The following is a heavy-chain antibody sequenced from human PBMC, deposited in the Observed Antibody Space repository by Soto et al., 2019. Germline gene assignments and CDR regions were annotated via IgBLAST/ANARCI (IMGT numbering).Heavy chain of an antibody. CDR3: ARGPGGRGRHPIFGVVVAHRDGMDV. J-gene: IGHJ6*02. Sequence: HPGGSLRLSCAASGFTVSSNYMSWVRQAPGKGLEWVSVIYSGGSTYYADSVKGRFTISRDNSKNTLYLQMNSLRAEDTAVYYCARGPGGRGRHPIFGVVVAHRDGMDVWGQGTTVTVSS. V-gene: IGHV3-53*01. CDR1: GFTVSSNY. D-gene: IGHD3-3*01. CDR2: IYSGGST.